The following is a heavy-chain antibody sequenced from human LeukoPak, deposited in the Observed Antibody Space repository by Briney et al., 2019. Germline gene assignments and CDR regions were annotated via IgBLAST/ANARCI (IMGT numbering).Heavy chain of an antibody. D-gene: IGHD1-1*01. Sequence: SETLSLTCTVSGGSISAYHWSWIRQPARKGLEWIGRLSTGGSTAYNPSLMSRVTMPVRTPKNQFSLEMTSVTAAETAVYYWARVVWNTWTDFRTNYYYYMDVWGRGTTVTVSS. CDR1: GGSISAYH. J-gene: IGHJ6*03. CDR2: LSTGGST. V-gene: IGHV4-4*07. CDR3: ARVVWNTWTDFRTNYYYYMDV.